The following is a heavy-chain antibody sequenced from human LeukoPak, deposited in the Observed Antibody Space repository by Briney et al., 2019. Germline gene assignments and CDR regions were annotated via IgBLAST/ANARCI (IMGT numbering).Heavy chain of an antibody. J-gene: IGHJ3*02. CDR3: ARLSMLVVGHESFDI. CDR2: INHSGST. V-gene: IGHV4-34*01. Sequence: SETLSFTCAVHGGSFSGYYWSWIRQPPGKGLEWIGEINHSGSTNYNPSLKSRVTISVDTSKNQFSLKLSSVTAADTAVYFCARLSMLVVGHESFDIWGQGTMVTVSS. CDR1: GGSFSGYY. D-gene: IGHD3-22*01.